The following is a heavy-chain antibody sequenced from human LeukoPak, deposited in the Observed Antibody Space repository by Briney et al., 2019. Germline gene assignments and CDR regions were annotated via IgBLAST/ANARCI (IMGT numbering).Heavy chain of an antibody. Sequence: SETLSLTCTVSGGSISSYYWSWIRQPPGKGLEWIGYIYYSGSTNYNPSLKSRVTISVDTSKNQFSLKLSSVTAADTAVYYCARSIFGVVIADYYYYMDVWGKGTTVTVSS. V-gene: IGHV4-59*01. J-gene: IGHJ6*03. CDR1: GGSISSYY. CDR3: ARSIFGVVIADYYYYMDV. D-gene: IGHD3-3*01. CDR2: IYYSGST.